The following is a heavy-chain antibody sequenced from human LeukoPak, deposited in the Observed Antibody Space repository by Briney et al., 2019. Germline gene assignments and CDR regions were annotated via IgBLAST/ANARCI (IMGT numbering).Heavy chain of an antibody. Sequence: GGSLRLSCAASGFTFSSYPVHWVRQAPGKGLEWVALITYDGSNKYYADSVKGRFTISRDNSKNTLYLQMSSLRAEDTAVYYCASNLPAPDVWGQGTTVTVSS. CDR3: ASNLPAPDV. J-gene: IGHJ6*02. V-gene: IGHV3-30-3*01. CDR2: ITYDGSNK. CDR1: GFTFSSYP.